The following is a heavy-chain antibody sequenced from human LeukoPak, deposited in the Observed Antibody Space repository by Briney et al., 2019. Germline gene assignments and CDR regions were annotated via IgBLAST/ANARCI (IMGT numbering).Heavy chain of an antibody. V-gene: IGHV1-2*02. CDR1: GYTFTGYY. CDR2: INPNSGGT. D-gene: IGHD3-22*01. Sequence: ASVKVSCKAFGYTFTGYYMHWVRQAPGQGLEWMGWINPNSGGTNYAQKFQGRVTMTRDTSISTAYMELSRLRSDDTAVYYCARGPIVVVMGYAPNDYWGQGTLVTVSS. J-gene: IGHJ4*02. CDR3: ARGPIVVVMGYAPNDY.